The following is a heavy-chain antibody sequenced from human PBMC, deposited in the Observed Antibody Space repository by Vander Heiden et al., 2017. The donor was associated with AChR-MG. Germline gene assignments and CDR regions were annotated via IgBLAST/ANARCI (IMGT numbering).Heavy chain of an antibody. J-gene: IGHJ4*02. V-gene: IGHV3-21*01. CDR2: ISHSSSYT. CDR3: AGPQTYGGADCYIDH. Sequence: EVHLLESGGGLVTPGGSLSLSCPASGFTFRRYNMNWVRQAPGKGLEGVSSISHSSSYTSYADAVRGRFTISRDNAKNVLSLQMNRLTAADTAVYYCAGPQTYGGADCYIDHWGQGTLVTVSS. CDR1: GFTFRRYN. D-gene: IGHD2-21*02.